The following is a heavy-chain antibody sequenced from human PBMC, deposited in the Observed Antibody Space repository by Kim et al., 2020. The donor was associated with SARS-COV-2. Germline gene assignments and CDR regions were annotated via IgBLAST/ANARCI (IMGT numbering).Heavy chain of an antibody. CDR1: GLVFSHYA. CDR3: TKCGTDGGHCVFDY. J-gene: IGHJ4*02. D-gene: IGHD2-21*02. Sequence: GGSLRLSCAASGLVFSHYAMTWVRQAPGKGLEWVSSISGGGEHTYYADSVRGRLTISRDNFKSTLYLQMNSLRDEDTAFYYCTKCGTDGGHCVFDYWGQGTPVTVSS. V-gene: IGHV3-23*01. CDR2: ISGGGEHT.